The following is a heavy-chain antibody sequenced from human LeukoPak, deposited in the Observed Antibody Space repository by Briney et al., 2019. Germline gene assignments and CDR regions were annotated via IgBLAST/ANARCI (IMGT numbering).Heavy chain of an antibody. J-gene: IGHJ4*02. V-gene: IGHV4-61*08. Sequence: SETLSLTCTVSGGSISSGGYYWSWIRQPPGKGLEYLGYGYYSGITNYNPSLKSRVTISVDTSKKQFSLSLSSVTAADTAIYYCARGDCSGTSCYFDYWDQGTLVTVSS. CDR3: ARGDCSGTSCYFDY. D-gene: IGHD2-2*01. CDR2: GYYSGIT. CDR1: GGSISSGGYY.